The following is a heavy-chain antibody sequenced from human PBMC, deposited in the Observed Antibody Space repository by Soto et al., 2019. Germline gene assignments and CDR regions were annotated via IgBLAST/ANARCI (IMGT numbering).Heavy chain of an antibody. CDR1: GFTFGDYA. CDR2: IRSKAYGGTT. Sequence: GGSLRLSCTASGFTFGDYAMSWVRQAPGKGLEWVGFIRSKAYGGTTEYAASVKGRFTISRDDSKSIAYLQMNSLKTEDTAVYYCTRDPGYYGSGSFHYYGMDVWGQGTTVTVS. D-gene: IGHD3-10*01. CDR3: TRDPGYYGSGSFHYYGMDV. V-gene: IGHV3-49*04. J-gene: IGHJ6*02.